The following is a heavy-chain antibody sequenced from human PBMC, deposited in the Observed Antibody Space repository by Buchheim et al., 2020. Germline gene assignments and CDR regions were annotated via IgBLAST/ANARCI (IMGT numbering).Heavy chain of an antibody. D-gene: IGHD3-10*01. CDR1: GDSMERGGFY. CDR3: ARGTPRYYFDF. Sequence: QVQLQESGPGLVKPSQTLSLTCTVSGDSMERGGFYWNWIRQRPGMGLEFIGYMYNSGSTYFNPSLRSRVTFSADTSKNQFSLKLSSVTAADTAVYFCARGTPRYYFDFWGQGTL. V-gene: IGHV4-31*03. CDR2: MYNSGST. J-gene: IGHJ4*02.